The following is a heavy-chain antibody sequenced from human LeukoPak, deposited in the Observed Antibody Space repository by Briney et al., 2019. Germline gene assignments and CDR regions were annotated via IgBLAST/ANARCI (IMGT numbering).Heavy chain of an antibody. V-gene: IGHV3-21*01. Sequence: GGSLRLSCADSGYTFSSYSMNWVRQAPGKGLEWVSSISSSSSYIYYADSVKGRFTISRDNAKNSLYLQMNSLRAEDTAVYYCARDQRYCSSTSCHHFDYWGQGTLVTVSS. CDR2: ISSSSSYI. J-gene: IGHJ4*02. CDR1: GYTFSSYS. CDR3: ARDQRYCSSTSCHHFDY. D-gene: IGHD2-2*01.